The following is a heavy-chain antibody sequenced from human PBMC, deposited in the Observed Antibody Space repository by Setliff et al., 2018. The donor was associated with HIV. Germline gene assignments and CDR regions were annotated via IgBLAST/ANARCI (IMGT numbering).Heavy chain of an antibody. CDR2: INHSGST. CDR3: ARGWQPHPYYYMDV. Sequence: SETLSLTCGVYGGSFIGYYWSWIRQPPGKGLEWIGEINHSGSTNYNPSLKSRVTISVDTSKNHFSLRLSSVTAADTAVYYCARGWQPHPYYYMDVWGEGTTVTVSS. CDR1: GGSFIGYY. V-gene: IGHV4-34*01. D-gene: IGHD6-13*01. J-gene: IGHJ6*03.